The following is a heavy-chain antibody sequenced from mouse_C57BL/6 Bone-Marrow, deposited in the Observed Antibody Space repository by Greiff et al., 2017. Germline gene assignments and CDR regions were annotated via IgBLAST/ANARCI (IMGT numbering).Heavy chain of an antibody. CDR3: AREDYGSSYLYYFDY. CDR1: GFTFSSYA. CDR2: ISDGGSST. Sequence: EVQRVESGGGLVKPGGSLKLSCAASGFTFSSYAMSWVRQTPEKRLEWVATISDGGSSTYYPYNVKGRFTISRDNAKNNLYRQMSHLKAEDTAMYYGAREDYGSSYLYYFDYWGQGTTLTVSS. J-gene: IGHJ2*01. D-gene: IGHD1-1*01. V-gene: IGHV5-4*01.